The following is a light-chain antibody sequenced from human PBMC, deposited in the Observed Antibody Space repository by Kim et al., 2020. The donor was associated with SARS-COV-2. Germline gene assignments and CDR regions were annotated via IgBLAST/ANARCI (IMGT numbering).Light chain of an antibody. CDR2: AAS. CDR3: QQRYSTPWT. J-gene: IGKJ1*01. V-gene: IGKV1-39*01. Sequence: DIQMTQSPSSLSASVGDRVTITCRASQSISSYLNWYQQKPGKAPKLLIYAASNLQSGVPSRFSGSGSGTDFALTISSLQPEDVATYYCQQRYSTPWTFGQGTKVDIK. CDR1: QSISSY.